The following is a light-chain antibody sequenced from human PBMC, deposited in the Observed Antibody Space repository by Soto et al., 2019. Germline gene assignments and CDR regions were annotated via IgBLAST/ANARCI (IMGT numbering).Light chain of an antibody. CDR2: GAS. CDR3: QEYGSSPLT. CDR1: QSVSSNY. J-gene: IGKJ4*01. V-gene: IGKV3-20*01. Sequence: DIVLTQSPGTVSLSPGERATLSCRASQSVSSNYLAWYQPTPGKAHRLLIYGASSMVTDIPDRFSGSGSGTDFTLTISRLQPEDVAVYYCQEYGSSPLTFGGGTKVE.